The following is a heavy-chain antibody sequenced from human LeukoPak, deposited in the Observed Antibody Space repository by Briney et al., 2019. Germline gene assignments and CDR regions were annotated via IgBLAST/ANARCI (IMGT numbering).Heavy chain of an antibody. V-gene: IGHV1-8*01. CDR3: ARGFLGYDSSDYAFSYY. J-gene: IGHJ4*02. Sequence: GASVKVSCKASGYTFTSYDISWARQATGQGLEWMGWMNPNNGNTGYAQRFQGRVTLTRDTSINTAYMELSSLRSEDTAVYYCARGFLGYDSSDYAFSYYWGQGTLVTVSS. CDR2: MNPNNGNT. CDR1: GYTFTSYD. D-gene: IGHD3-22*01.